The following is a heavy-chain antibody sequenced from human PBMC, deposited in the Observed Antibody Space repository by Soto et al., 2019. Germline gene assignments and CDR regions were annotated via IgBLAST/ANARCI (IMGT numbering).Heavy chain of an antibody. J-gene: IGHJ4*02. V-gene: IGHV4-31*03. CDR1: GGSISSGGYY. CDR3: ARDAQGSGYLDY. Sequence: SETLSLTCTVSGGSISSGGYYWSWIRQHPGKGLEWIGYIYCNGNTYYNPSLKSRVSISVDTSENQFSLKLSSVTAADTAVYYCARDAQGSGYLDYWGQGTLVTVSS. CDR2: IYCNGNT. D-gene: IGHD3-22*01.